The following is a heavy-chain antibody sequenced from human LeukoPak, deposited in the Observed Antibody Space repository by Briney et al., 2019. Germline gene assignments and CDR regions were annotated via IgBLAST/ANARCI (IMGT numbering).Heavy chain of an antibody. V-gene: IGHV1-69*13. CDR2: IIPIFGTA. CDR1: GGTFSSYA. Sequence: SVKVPCKASGGTFSSYAISWVRQAPGQGLEWMGGIIPIFGTANYAQKFQGRVTITADESTSTAYMELSSLRSEDTAVYYCARDGSGYSSSWYSSYYYYGMDVWGQGTTVTVSS. J-gene: IGHJ6*02. CDR3: ARDGSGYSSSWYSSYYYYGMDV. D-gene: IGHD6-13*01.